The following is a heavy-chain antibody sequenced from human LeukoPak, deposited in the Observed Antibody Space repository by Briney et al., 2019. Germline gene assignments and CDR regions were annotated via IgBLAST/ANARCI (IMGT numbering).Heavy chain of an antibody. V-gene: IGHV1-2*06. CDR2: INPNSGGT. CDR1: GYTFNGYY. CDR3: ARSRYDILTGPLYYFDY. Sequence: ASVKVSCKASGYTFNGYYMHWVRQAPGQGLEWIGRINPNSGGTNYAQKFQGRVTMTRDTSISTAYMELSRLRSDDTAVYYCARSRYDILTGPLYYFDYWGQGTLVTVSS. D-gene: IGHD3-9*01. J-gene: IGHJ4*02.